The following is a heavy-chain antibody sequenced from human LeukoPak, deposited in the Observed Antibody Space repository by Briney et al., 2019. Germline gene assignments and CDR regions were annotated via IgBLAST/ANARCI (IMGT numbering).Heavy chain of an antibody. CDR1: GGSFSGYH. Sequence: SETLSLTCAVHGGSFSGYHWNWIRQSPSKGLEWIGEINDRGRTNYNPSLESRVTLSVDTSKKEFSLRLSAVTAADTAVYYCARDPTTVTSLPYYFDLWGQGTLVSVSS. V-gene: IGHV4-34*01. CDR2: INDRGRT. J-gene: IGHJ4*02. CDR3: ARDPTTVTSLPYYFDL. D-gene: IGHD4-17*01.